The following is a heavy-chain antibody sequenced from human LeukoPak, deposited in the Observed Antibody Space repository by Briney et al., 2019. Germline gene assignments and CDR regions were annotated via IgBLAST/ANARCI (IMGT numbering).Heavy chain of an antibody. CDR1: GFTFSNHW. CDR2: IKQDGSEK. V-gene: IGHV3-7*01. D-gene: IGHD2-2*01. Sequence: GGSLRLSCAASGFTFSNHWMSWVRQPPGKGLEWVANIKQDGSEKYYVDPVKGRFTISRDNAKNSLYLQMNSLRAEDTAVYYCAREFRPAAIPFYYHYAMDVWGQGTTVTVSS. CDR3: AREFRPAAIPFYYHYAMDV. J-gene: IGHJ6*02.